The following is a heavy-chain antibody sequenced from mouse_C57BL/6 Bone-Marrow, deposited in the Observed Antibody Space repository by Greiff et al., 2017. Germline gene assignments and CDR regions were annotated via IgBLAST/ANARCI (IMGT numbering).Heavy chain of an antibody. V-gene: IGHV1-64*01. D-gene: IGHD2-2*01. CDR2: IHPNSGST. Sequence: VQLQQPGAELVKPGASVKLSCKASGYTFTSYWMHWVKQRPGQGLEWIGMIHPNSGSTNYNAKFKSKATLTVDKSSSTAYMQLSSLTSEDSAVYYCARRSTMVTYWYFDVWGTGTTVTVSS. CDR3: ARRSTMVTYWYFDV. J-gene: IGHJ1*03. CDR1: GYTFTSYW.